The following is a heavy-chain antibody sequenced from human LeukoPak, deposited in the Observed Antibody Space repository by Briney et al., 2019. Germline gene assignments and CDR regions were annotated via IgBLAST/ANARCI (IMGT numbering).Heavy chain of an antibody. CDR1: GFTFSSYA. J-gene: IGHJ4*02. V-gene: IGHV3-23*01. CDR3: AKYYDSWSGYYDY. D-gene: IGHD3-3*01. CDR2: ISDSGGST. Sequence: PGGSLRLSCAASGFTFSSYAMSWVRQAPGKGLEWVSAISDSGGSTYYADSVKGRVTISRDNSKNTLYLQMNSPRAEDTAVYYCAKYYDSWSGYYDYWGQGTLVTVSS.